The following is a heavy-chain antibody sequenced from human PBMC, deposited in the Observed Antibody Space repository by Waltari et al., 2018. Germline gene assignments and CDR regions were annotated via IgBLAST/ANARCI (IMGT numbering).Heavy chain of an antibody. CDR2: ISYDGSNK. CDR3: ALLLSQSSTTVTDY. V-gene: IGHV3-30-3*01. D-gene: IGHD4-4*01. Sequence: QVPLVESGGGVVQPGRSLRLSCAASGFTFSSYAMHWVRQAPGKGLEWVAVISYDGSNKYYADSVKGRFTISRDNSKNTLYLQMNSLRAEDTAVYYCALLLSQSSTTVTDYWGQGTLVTVSS. J-gene: IGHJ4*02. CDR1: GFTFSSYA.